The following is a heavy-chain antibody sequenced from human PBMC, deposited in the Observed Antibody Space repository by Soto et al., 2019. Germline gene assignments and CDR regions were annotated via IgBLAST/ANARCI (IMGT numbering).Heavy chain of an antibody. CDR2: ISTDGGRT. CDR3: AKTGGYMYDAFDI. D-gene: IGHD5-12*01. J-gene: IGHJ3*02. V-gene: IGHV3-23*01. CDR1: GFTFSSYA. Sequence: EVQLLESGGGLARPGGSLRLSCAASGFTFSSYAMTWVRQAPGKGLEWVSGISTDGGRTYYAASVKGRFSISRDNSKNTMSLELNSLRAEDTAIYYCAKTGGYMYDAFDIWGQGTRVNVSS.